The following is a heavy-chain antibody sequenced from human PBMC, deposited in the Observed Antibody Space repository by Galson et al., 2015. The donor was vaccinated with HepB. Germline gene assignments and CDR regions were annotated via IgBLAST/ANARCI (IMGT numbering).Heavy chain of an antibody. CDR2: INTNTGNP. CDR1: RYTFTSYA. D-gene: IGHD3-22*01. J-gene: IGHJ5*02. CDR3: ARDSGTYYYDSRWGFDP. V-gene: IGHV7-4-1*02. Sequence: SVKVSCKASRYTFTSYAMNWVRQAPGQGLEWIGWINTNTGNPTYAQGFTGRFVFSLDTSVSTAYLQISSLKAEDTAVYYCARDSGTYYYDSRWGFDPWGQGTLVTVSS.